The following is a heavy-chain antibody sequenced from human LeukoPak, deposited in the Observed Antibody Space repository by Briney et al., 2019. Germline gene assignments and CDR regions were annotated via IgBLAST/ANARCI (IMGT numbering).Heavy chain of an antibody. CDR1: GGSFGGYY. CDR2: INHSGST. CDR3: ARKVGGYDFWSGYGHMDV. V-gene: IGHV4-34*01. Sequence: PSETLSLTXAVYGGSFGGYYWSWIRQAPGKGLEWLGEINHSGSTNYNPSLKSRITISVDTSKNHFSLKLSSVTAADTAVYYCARKVGGYDFWSGYGHMDVWGKGTTVTVSS. J-gene: IGHJ6*03. D-gene: IGHD3-3*01.